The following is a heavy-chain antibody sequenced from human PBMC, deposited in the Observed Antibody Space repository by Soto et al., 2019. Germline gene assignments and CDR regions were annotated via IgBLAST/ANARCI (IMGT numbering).Heavy chain of an antibody. V-gene: IGHV4-39*01. CDR1: GGSISSSSYY. Sequence: SETLSLTCTASGGSISSSSYYWGWIRQPPGKGLEWIGSIYYSGSTYYNPSLKSRVTISVDTSKNQFSLKLSSVTAADTAVYYCARHLYSSGWYYFDYWGQGTLVTVSS. D-gene: IGHD6-19*01. J-gene: IGHJ4*02. CDR3: ARHLYSSGWYYFDY. CDR2: IYYSGST.